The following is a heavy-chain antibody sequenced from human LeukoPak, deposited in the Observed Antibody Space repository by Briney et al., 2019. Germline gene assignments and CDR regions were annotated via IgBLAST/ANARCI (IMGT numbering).Heavy chain of an antibody. Sequence: ASVKVSCKASGYTFTGYYIHWVRQAPGQGLEWMRWINPNSGGTNYAQKFQGRVTMTRDTSITTAYMELSRLRSDDTAVYYCARGPYLVRGVTIDYWGQRTLVTVSS. CDR3: ARGPYLVRGVTIDY. D-gene: IGHD3-10*01. V-gene: IGHV1-2*02. CDR1: GYTFTGYY. J-gene: IGHJ4*02. CDR2: INPNSGGT.